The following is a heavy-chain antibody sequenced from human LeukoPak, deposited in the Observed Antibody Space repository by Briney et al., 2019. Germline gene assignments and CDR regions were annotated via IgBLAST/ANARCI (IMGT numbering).Heavy chain of an antibody. Sequence: SETLSLTCTVSGGSLSSCYWSWIRQPPGKGLEWIGYIYYSGSTNYNPSLKSRVTISVDTSKNQFSLKLSSVTAADTAVYYCARGVRYFDWLPASYFDYWGQGTLVTVSS. CDR2: IYYSGST. CDR3: ARGVRYFDWLPASYFDY. V-gene: IGHV4-59*01. D-gene: IGHD3-9*01. J-gene: IGHJ4*02. CDR1: GGSLSSCY.